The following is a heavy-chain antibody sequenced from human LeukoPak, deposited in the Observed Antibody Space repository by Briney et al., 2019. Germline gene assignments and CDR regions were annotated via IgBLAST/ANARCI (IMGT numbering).Heavy chain of an antibody. J-gene: IGHJ4*02. CDR2: IQFDGSDI. V-gene: IGHV3-30*02. CDR3: AKEKQLEPFDC. Sequence: GGSLRLSCAASGFTFSNYGVHWVRQAPGKGLEWVAFIQFDGSDIFYADSVKGRFSVSRDNSKNTLYLQMNSLRAEDTAVYYCAKEKQLEPFDCWGQGTLVTVSS. D-gene: IGHD1-1*01. CDR1: GFTFSNYG.